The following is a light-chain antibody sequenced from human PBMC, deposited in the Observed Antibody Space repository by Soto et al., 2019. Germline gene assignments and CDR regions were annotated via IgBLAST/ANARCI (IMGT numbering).Light chain of an antibody. Sequence: QSVLAQPASVSGSPGQSITISCTGTSSDVGDYNSVSWYQQHPGKAPKLMIYEVNNRPSGVSNRFSGSKSGNTASLAISGLQAEDEADYFCISYTSSSTLYVFGTGTRAPS. CDR3: ISYTSSSTLYV. CDR2: EVN. J-gene: IGLJ1*01. CDR1: SSDVGDYNS. V-gene: IGLV2-14*01.